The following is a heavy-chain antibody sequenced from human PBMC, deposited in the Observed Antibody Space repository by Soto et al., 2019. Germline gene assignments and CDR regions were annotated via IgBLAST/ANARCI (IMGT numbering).Heavy chain of an antibody. Sequence: GASVKVSCKASGYTFTSYYMHWVRQAPGQGLEWMGIINPSSGGKSYAQKLQGRVTMTTDTSTSTAYIELRSLRSDDTAVYYCARVRPGGYSGYDSGGRIDYWGQGTLVTVSS. V-gene: IGHV1-46*01. CDR3: ARVRPGGYSGYDSGGRIDY. J-gene: IGHJ4*02. D-gene: IGHD5-12*01. CDR1: GYTFTSYY. CDR2: INPSSGGK.